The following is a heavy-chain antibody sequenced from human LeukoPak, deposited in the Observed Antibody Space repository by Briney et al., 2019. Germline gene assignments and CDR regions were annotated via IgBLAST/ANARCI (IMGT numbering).Heavy chain of an antibody. J-gene: IGHJ3*02. CDR1: GFTFSSYW. D-gene: IGHD1-7*01. V-gene: IGHV3-15*07. Sequence: PGGSLRLSCAASGFTFSSYWMNWARQAPGKGLEWVGRIKSKTDGGTIDYAAPVKGRFTISRDDSKNTLYLQMNSLKTEDTAVYYCTTEGGITQGGVFDIWGQGTMVTVSS. CDR3: TTEGGITQGGVFDI. CDR2: IKSKTDGGTI.